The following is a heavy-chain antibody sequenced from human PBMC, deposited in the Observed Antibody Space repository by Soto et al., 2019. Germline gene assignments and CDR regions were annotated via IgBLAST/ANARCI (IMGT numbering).Heavy chain of an antibody. CDR2: ISGSGGST. CDR3: AKREVVVAAPAEY. D-gene: IGHD2-15*01. Sequence: EVQLLESGGGLVQPGGSLRLSCAASGFTFSSYAMSWVRQAPGKGLEWVSAISGSGGSTYYADSVKGRFTISRDNSKNTLYLQMNSLRAEDTVVYYSAKREVVVAAPAEYWGQGTLVTVSS. V-gene: IGHV3-23*01. J-gene: IGHJ4*02. CDR1: GFTFSSYA.